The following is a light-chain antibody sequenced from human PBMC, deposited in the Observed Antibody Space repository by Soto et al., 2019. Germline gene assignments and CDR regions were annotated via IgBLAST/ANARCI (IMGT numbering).Light chain of an antibody. V-gene: IGKV1-17*01. Sequence: DIQMTQSPSSLSASVGDRVTITCRASQGIRNALGWYQQKPGKAPKRLIYAASSLQSGVPSRFSGSGSGTEFTLTISSLQPDDFATYYCQHYNSYGTFGQGTKVDI. CDR2: AAS. J-gene: IGKJ1*01. CDR3: QHYNSYGT. CDR1: QGIRNA.